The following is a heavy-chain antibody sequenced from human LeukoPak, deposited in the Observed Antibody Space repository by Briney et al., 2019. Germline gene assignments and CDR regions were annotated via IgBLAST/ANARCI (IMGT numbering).Heavy chain of an antibody. Sequence: SETLSLTCTVSGGSISSSSYYWGWIRQPLGKGLEWIGSIYYSGSTYYNPSLKSRVTISVDTSKNQFSLKLSSVTAADTAVYYCARGLTQQWLVHYFDYWGQGTLVTVSS. CDR2: IYYSGST. D-gene: IGHD6-19*01. CDR3: ARGLTQQWLVHYFDY. V-gene: IGHV4-39*07. CDR1: GGSISSSSYY. J-gene: IGHJ4*02.